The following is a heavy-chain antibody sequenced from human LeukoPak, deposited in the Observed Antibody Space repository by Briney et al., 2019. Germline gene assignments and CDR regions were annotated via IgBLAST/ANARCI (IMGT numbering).Heavy chain of an antibody. CDR1: GLTFSKYW. CDR2: INTDGTVT. D-gene: IGHD6-19*01. Sequence: PGGSLRLSCAPSGLTFSKYWMLWVRQAPGKGLESVSRINTDGTVTTYADSVKGRFTVSRDNADNTMFLQMNSVRDEDTAVYYCATKQWLAPPPDSWGQGTPVTVSS. J-gene: IGHJ4*02. CDR3: ATKQWLAPPPDS. V-gene: IGHV3-74*01.